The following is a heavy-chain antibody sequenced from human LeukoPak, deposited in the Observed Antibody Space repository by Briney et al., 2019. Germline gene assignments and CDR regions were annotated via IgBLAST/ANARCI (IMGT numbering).Heavy chain of an antibody. CDR2: IKQDGSEK. CDR3: AKHPDFNY. Sequence: QPGGSLRLSCAASGFTVSSNHMSWVRQAPGKGLEWVANIKQDGSEKYYVDSVKGRFTISRDNAKNSLYLQMDSLRAEDTAVYYCAKHPDFNYWGQGTLVTVSS. CDR1: GFTVSSNH. J-gene: IGHJ4*02. V-gene: IGHV3-7*03.